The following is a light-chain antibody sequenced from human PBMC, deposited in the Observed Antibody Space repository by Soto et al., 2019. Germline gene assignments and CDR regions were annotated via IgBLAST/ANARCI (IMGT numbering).Light chain of an antibody. J-gene: IGKJ5*01. CDR3: QQYYTWPLT. V-gene: IGKV3-20*01. CDR1: QSVTSIY. CDR2: GAS. Sequence: EIVLTQSPGTLSLSPGERATLSCRASQSVTSIYLAWYQQKPGQAPRLLIYGASSRATGIPDRFSGGGSGTDFTLTISRLEPEDFAVYYCQQYYTWPLTVGQGTRLEIK.